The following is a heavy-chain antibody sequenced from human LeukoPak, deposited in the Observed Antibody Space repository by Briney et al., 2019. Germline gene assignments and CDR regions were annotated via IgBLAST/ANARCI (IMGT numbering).Heavy chain of an antibody. CDR3: TRSDSGQIDY. CDR1: GFTFSSYA. Sequence: GGSLRLSCSASGFTFSSYAMHWVRQAPGKGLEYVSAISSNGGSTYYADSVKGRFTISRDNAKNTLYLQMNSLRAEDTALYYCTRSDSGQIDYWGQGTLVSVSS. V-gene: IGHV3-64*04. CDR2: ISSNGGST. D-gene: IGHD5-12*01. J-gene: IGHJ4*02.